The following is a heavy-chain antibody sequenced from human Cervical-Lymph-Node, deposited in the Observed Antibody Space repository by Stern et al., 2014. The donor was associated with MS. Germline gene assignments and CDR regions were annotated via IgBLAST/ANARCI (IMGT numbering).Heavy chain of an antibody. V-gene: IGHV3-21*01. CDR2: ITSNSDYR. Sequence: EMQLVESGGGLVKPGGSLRLSCAASGFPFSTYSMTWVRQAPGKGLEWVSSITSNSDYRHYSDSVKGRFTISRDNAKDSLYLQMNRLRAEDTAVYYCATKRSIFGVSFDYWGKGTLGTVS. CDR3: ATKRSIFGVSFDY. J-gene: IGHJ4*02. CDR1: GFPFSTYS. D-gene: IGHD3-3*01.